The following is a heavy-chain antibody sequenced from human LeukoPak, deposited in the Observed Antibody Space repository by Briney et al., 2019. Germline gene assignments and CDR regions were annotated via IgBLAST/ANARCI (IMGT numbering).Heavy chain of an antibody. CDR3: ARGYYYDSSGYVIFDY. CDR1: GGSISSGAYS. D-gene: IGHD3-22*01. V-gene: IGHV4-30-4*07. Sequence: SETLSLTCTVSGGSISSGAYSWSWIRQPPGKGLEYIGYIYYSGSTYYNPSLKSRVTISVDTSKNQFSLKLSSVTAADTAVYYCARGYYYDSSGYVIFDYWGQGTLVTVSS. CDR2: IYYSGST. J-gene: IGHJ4*02.